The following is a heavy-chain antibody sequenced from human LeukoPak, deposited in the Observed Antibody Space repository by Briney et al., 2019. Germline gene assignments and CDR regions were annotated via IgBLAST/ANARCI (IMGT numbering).Heavy chain of an antibody. Sequence: ASVKVSCRASGYTFTDYYIHWVRQAPGQGLEWMGWISPGTGGTNYAQNFQGRVTMTRDTSISTGYIELSGLRSDDTALYFCARNYGRTSRYFDYWGQGPLVTVSS. CDR2: ISPGTGGT. V-gene: IGHV1-2*02. D-gene: IGHD4-23*01. CDR1: GYTFTDYY. J-gene: IGHJ4*02. CDR3: ARNYGRTSRYFDY.